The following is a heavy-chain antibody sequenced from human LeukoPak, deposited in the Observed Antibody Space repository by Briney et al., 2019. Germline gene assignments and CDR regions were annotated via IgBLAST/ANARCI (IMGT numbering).Heavy chain of an antibody. CDR1: GFTFSSYA. Sequence: GGSLRLSCAASGFTFSSYAMHWVRQAPGKGLEWVAVISYDGSNNYYPDSVKGRFTSSRDNSKNTLYLQMNSLRAEDTAVYYCARDSWIPGATSYYYYYYMDVWGKGTTVTVSS. CDR2: ISYDGSNN. J-gene: IGHJ6*03. CDR3: ARDSWIPGATSYYYYYYMDV. V-gene: IGHV3-30*04. D-gene: IGHD2-2*01.